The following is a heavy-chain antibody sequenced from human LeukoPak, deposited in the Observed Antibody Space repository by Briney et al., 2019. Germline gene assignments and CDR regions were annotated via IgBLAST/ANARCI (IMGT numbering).Heavy chain of an antibody. CDR3: ARVFDTYYMDV. CDR2: IIPIFGTA. V-gene: IGHV1-69*06. J-gene: IGHJ6*03. Sequence: SVKVSCKASGGTFSSYAISWVRQAPGQGLEWMGGIIPIFGTANYAQKFQGRVTITADKSTSTAYMELMRLRSDDTAVYYCARVFDTYYMDVWGKGTTVTVSS. CDR1: GGTFSSYA.